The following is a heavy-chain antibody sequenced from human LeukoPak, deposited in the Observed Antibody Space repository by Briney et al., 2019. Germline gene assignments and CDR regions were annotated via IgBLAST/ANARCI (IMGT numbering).Heavy chain of an antibody. CDR3: ARDHSSSSEDY. Sequence: SETLSLTCTVSGGSISSYYWSWIRQPPGKGLEWIGYIYYSGSTNYNPSLKSRVTISVDTSKNQFSLKLNSVTAADTAVYYCARDHSSSSEDYWGQGTLVTVSS. CDR2: IYYSGST. J-gene: IGHJ4*02. CDR1: GGSISSYY. D-gene: IGHD6-13*01. V-gene: IGHV4-59*12.